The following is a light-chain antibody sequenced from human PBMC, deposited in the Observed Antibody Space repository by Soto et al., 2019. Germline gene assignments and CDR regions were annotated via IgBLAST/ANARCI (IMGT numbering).Light chain of an antibody. J-gene: IGLJ1*01. V-gene: IGLV2-14*01. CDR2: EVN. Sequence: QSALTQPASVSGSPGQSITFSCTGTSSDVGGYNYVSWYQQHPGKAPKLMIYEVNNRPSGVSIRFSGSKSGNTASLTVSGLQAEDEADYYCCSYAGNNIYVFGTGTKLTVL. CDR3: CSYAGNNIYV. CDR1: SSDVGGYNY.